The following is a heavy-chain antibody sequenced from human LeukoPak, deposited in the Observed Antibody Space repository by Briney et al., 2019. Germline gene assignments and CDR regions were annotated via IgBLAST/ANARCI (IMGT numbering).Heavy chain of an antibody. J-gene: IGHJ5*02. CDR1: GGSISSGGYY. D-gene: IGHD1-26*01. V-gene: IGHV4-30-2*01. CDR2: IYHSGST. CDR3: ARLGGSYGVT. Sequence: SETLSLNCTVSGGSISSGGYYWSWIRQPPGKGLEWIGYIYHSGSTYYNPSLKSRVTISVDRSKNQFSLKLSSVTAADTAVYYCARLGGSYGVTWGQGTLVTVSS.